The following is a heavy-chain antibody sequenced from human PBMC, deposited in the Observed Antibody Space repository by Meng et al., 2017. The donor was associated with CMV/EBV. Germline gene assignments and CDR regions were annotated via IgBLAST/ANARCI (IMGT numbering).Heavy chain of an antibody. CDR3: ARVRGASDY. J-gene: IGHJ4*02. CDR1: GGSFSGYY. CDR2: INHSGST. V-gene: IGHV4-34*01. Sequence: GSLRLSCAVYGGSFSGYYWSWIRQPPGKGLEWIGEINHSGSTSYNPSLKSRVTISVDTSKNQFSLKLSSVTAADTAVYYCARVRGASDYWGQGTLVTVSS. D-gene: IGHD4/OR15-4a*01.